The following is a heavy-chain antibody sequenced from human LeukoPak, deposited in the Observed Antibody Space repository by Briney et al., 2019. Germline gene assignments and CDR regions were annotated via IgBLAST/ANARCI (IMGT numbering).Heavy chain of an antibody. CDR1: GFTLSSYA. Sequence: GGSLRLSCAASGFTLSSYAMTWVRQAPGKGLEWVPTISRSGRDTYYADSVKGRFTLSRDTSKNSLYLQMNSLTAGDTAVYYCAKIPRFYFDATGDFDLWGQGTLVTVSS. J-gene: IGHJ4*02. V-gene: IGHV3-23*01. CDR3: AKIPRFYFDATGDFDL. CDR2: ISRSGRDT. D-gene: IGHD3-22*01.